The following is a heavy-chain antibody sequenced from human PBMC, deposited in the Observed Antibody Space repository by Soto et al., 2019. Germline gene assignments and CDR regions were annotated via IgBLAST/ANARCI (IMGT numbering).Heavy chain of an antibody. V-gene: IGHV4-59*01. Sequence: SETLSLTCTVSGGSISSYYWSWIRQPPGKGLEWIGYIYYSGSTNYNPSLKSRVTISVDTSKNQFSLKLSSVTAADTAVYYCAREGDWTFDYWGQGTLVTVSS. CDR2: IYYSGST. J-gene: IGHJ4*02. CDR3: AREGDWTFDY. CDR1: GGSISSYY. D-gene: IGHD1-1*01.